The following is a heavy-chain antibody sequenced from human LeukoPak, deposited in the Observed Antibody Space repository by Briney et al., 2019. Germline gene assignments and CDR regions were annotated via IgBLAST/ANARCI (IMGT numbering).Heavy chain of an antibody. D-gene: IGHD6-25*01. CDR1: GFTFDDYA. CDR3: ARMNRGSGDY. J-gene: IGHJ4*02. CDR2: ILYDGSNE. Sequence: SGGSLRLSCAASGFTFDDYAMHWVRQAPGKGLEWVAVILYDGSNEYYADSVKGRFTISRDNSKNTVYLQMNSLRPEDTGVYYCARMNRGSGDYWGQGTLVTVSS. V-gene: IGHV3-30-3*01.